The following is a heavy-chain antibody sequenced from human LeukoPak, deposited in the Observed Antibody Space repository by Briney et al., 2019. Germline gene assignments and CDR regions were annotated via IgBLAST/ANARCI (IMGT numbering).Heavy chain of an antibody. Sequence: PGGSLRLSCAASGFTFSSYDMNWVRQAPGKGVEWVSAISGSGGGTHYADSVKGRFTISRDNSKNTPYLQMNSLRAEDTAIYYCAKSYGSGSYLTWFDPWGQGTLVTVSS. J-gene: IGHJ5*02. CDR3: AKSYGSGSYLTWFDP. CDR2: ISGSGGGT. V-gene: IGHV3-23*01. D-gene: IGHD3-10*01. CDR1: GFTFSSYD.